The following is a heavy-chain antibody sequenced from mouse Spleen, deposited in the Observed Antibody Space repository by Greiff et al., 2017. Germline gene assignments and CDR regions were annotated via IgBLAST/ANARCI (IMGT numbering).Heavy chain of an antibody. V-gene: IGHV5-12*02. D-gene: IGHD2-3*01. CDR2: ISNGGGST. J-gene: IGHJ4*01. CDR1: GFTFSDYY. Sequence: EVQRVESGGGLVQPGGSLKLSCATSGFTFSDYYMYWVRQTPEKRLEWVAYISNGGGSTYYPDTVKGRFTISRDNAKNTLYLQMSRLKSEDTAMYYCARWGDGYYSAMDYWGQGTSVTVSS. CDR3: ARWGDGYYSAMDY.